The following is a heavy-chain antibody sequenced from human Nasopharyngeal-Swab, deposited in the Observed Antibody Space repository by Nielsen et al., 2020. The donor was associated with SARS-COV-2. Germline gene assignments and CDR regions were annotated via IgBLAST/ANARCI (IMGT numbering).Heavy chain of an antibody. D-gene: IGHD3-10*01. CDR2: IYPGDSDT. CDR1: GYSFTSYW. CDR3: ARLLLWFGELMFDY. V-gene: IGHV5-51*01. J-gene: IGHJ4*02. Sequence: KVSCKGSGYSFTSYWIGWVRQMPGKGLEWMGIIYPGDSDTRYSPYFQGQVTISADKSISTAYLQWSSLKASDTAMYYCARLLLWFGELMFDYWGQGTLVTVSS.